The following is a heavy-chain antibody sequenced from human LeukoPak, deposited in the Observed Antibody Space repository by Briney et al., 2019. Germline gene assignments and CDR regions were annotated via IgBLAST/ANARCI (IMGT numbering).Heavy chain of an antibody. CDR1: GGSISSYY. J-gene: IGHJ3*02. V-gene: IGHV4-59*08. D-gene: IGHD5-18*01. Sequence: SETLSLTFTVSGGSISSYYWSWIRQPPGKGLEWIGYIYYSGSTNYNPSLKSRVTISVDTSKNQFSLKLSSVTAADTAVYYCARQEYSYGRPTPDDAFDIWGQGTMVTVSS. CDR3: ARQEYSYGRPTPDDAFDI. CDR2: IYYSGST.